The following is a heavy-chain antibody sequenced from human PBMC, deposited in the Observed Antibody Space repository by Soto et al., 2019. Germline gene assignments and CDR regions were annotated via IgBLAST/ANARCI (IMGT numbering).Heavy chain of an antibody. CDR1: GGSISSGGYY. CDR3: ARDVRGGRGAHDY. D-gene: IGHD3-16*01. V-gene: IGHV4-31*03. CDR2: IYYSGST. J-gene: IGHJ4*02. Sequence: QVQLQESGPGLVKPSQTLSLTCTVSGGSISSGGYYWSWIRQHPGKGLEWIGYIYYSGSTYYNPHLTSRVTTSVDSSKNQSSPKLSSVTAADTAVYYCARDVRGGRGAHDYWGQGTLGTVSS.